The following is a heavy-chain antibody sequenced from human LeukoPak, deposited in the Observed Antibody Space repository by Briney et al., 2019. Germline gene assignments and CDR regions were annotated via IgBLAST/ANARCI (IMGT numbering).Heavy chain of an antibody. Sequence: ASVKVSCKASGYTFTGYYMHWVRQAPGQGLEWMGWINPNSGGTNYAQKFQGRVTMTRDTSISTAYMELSRLRSDDTAVYYCARDEEWLAPGDYWGQGTLVTVSS. V-gene: IGHV1-2*02. D-gene: IGHD6-19*01. CDR3: ARDEEWLAPGDY. J-gene: IGHJ4*02. CDR2: INPNSGGT. CDR1: GYTFTGYY.